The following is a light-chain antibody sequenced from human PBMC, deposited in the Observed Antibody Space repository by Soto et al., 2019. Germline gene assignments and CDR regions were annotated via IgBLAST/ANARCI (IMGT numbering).Light chain of an antibody. V-gene: IGKV1-6*01. Sequence: AIQLTQSPSSLSASVGDRVSITCRASQGIRNDLGWYQHKPGKAPKLLIHGASSLQSGVPSRFSGSASGTEFTLTISSLQPEDLASYYCLQDHSDPWTFGQGTKVEI. J-gene: IGKJ1*01. CDR1: QGIRND. CDR3: LQDHSDPWT. CDR2: GAS.